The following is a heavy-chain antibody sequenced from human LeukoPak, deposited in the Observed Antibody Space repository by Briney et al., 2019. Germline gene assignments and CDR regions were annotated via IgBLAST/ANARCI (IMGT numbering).Heavy chain of an antibody. CDR1: GGSFSGYY. Sequence: SETLSLTCAVYGGSFSGYYWSWIRQPTGKGLEWIGEINHSGSTNYNPSLKSRVTISVDTSKNQFSLKLSSVTAADTAVYYCASLRSYYDSSGYWFDPWGQGTLVTVSS. CDR3: ASLRSYYDSSGYWFDP. CDR2: INHSGST. V-gene: IGHV4-34*01. D-gene: IGHD3-22*01. J-gene: IGHJ5*02.